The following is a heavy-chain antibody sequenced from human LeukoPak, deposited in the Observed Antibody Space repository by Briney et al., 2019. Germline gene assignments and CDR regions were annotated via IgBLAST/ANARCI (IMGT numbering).Heavy chain of an antibody. Sequence: PSQTLSLTCPVSGGSISSGGYSWSWIRQPPGKGLEWIGYIYHSGSTYYNPSLKSRVTISVDRSKNQFSLKLSSVTAADTAVYYCARAVLWFGESIRGGFDYWGQGTLVTVSS. CDR2: IYHSGST. D-gene: IGHD3-10*01. J-gene: IGHJ4*02. V-gene: IGHV4-30-2*01. CDR3: ARAVLWFGESIRGGFDY. CDR1: GGSISSGGYS.